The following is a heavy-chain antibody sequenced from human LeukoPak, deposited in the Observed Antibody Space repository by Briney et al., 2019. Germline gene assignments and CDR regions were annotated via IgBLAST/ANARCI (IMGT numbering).Heavy chain of an antibody. CDR1: GYTFTSYY. J-gene: IGHJ4*02. CDR2: INPSGGST. Sequence: ASVKVSCKASGYTFTSYYIDWVRQAPGQGLEWMGVINPSGGSTRYAQKFQGRVTMTGDPSTRTVYMELSSLTSDDTAVYYCARGTTEAYWGQGTPVTVSS. V-gene: IGHV1-46*01. CDR3: ARGTTEAY. D-gene: IGHD1-1*01.